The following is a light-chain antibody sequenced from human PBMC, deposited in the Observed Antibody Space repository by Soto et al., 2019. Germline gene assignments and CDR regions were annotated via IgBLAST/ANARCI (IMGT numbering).Light chain of an antibody. CDR1: QGISNY. V-gene: IGKV1-27*01. CDR3: QKYNSAPLT. CDR2: AAS. Sequence: DIQMTQSASSLSASVXDRVTITCRASQGISNYLAWYQQKPGKVPRLLIYAASTLQSGVPSRFSGSGSGTDFTLTISSRQPADVATYYCQKYNSAPLTFGQGTRLEI. J-gene: IGKJ5*01.